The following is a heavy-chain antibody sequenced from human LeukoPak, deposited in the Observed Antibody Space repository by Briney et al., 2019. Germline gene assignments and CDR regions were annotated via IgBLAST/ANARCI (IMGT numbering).Heavy chain of an antibody. J-gene: IGHJ4*02. CDR2: IYYSGST. Sequence: TSETLSLTCTVSGGSISTYYWSWIRQPPGKGLEWIGYIYYSGSTNYNPSLKSRVTISVDTSKNQFSLKLSSVTAADTAVYYCARQWLVTYYFDYWGQGTLVTVSS. CDR3: ARQWLVTYYFDY. V-gene: IGHV4-59*01. D-gene: IGHD6-19*01. CDR1: GGSISTYY.